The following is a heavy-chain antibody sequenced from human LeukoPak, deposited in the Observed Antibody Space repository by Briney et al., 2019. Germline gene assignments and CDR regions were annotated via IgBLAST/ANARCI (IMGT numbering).Heavy chain of an antibody. J-gene: IGHJ4*02. CDR3: ARGRRRLPATVTYYFDY. V-gene: IGHV1-69*05. CDR1: GGTFSSYA. D-gene: IGHD4-17*01. Sequence: GASVKVSCKASGGTFSSYATSWVRQAPGQGLEWMGGIIPIFGTANYAQKFQGRVTITTDESTSTAYMELSSLRSEDTAVYYCARGRRRLPATVTYYFDYWRQGTLVTVSS. CDR2: IIPIFGTA.